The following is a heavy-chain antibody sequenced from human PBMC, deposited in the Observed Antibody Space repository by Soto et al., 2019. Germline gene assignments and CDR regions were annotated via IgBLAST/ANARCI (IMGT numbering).Heavy chain of an antibody. Sequence: QVQLVQSGAEVKKPGASVKVSCKTSGYTFTSYAISWVRQAPGQGLEWMGWISPYNGNTNYAQNLQGRVAMTTDTSPSTAYMELRSLASDDTAGDYCARSHGYSSAWYEGNWVDPWGQGSLVTVSS. J-gene: IGHJ5*02. CDR1: GYTFTSYA. V-gene: IGHV1-18*01. D-gene: IGHD6-19*01. CDR3: ARSHGYSSAWYEGNWVDP. CDR2: ISPYNGNT.